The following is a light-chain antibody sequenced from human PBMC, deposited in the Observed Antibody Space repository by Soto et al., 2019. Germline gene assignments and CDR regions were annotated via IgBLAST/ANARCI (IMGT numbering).Light chain of an antibody. CDR3: QHYGGSPPNT. CDR1: QSVSSNY. J-gene: IGKJ2*01. Sequence: EIVLTQSPGPLSLSPGERATLSCRVSQSVSSNYLAWYQQKAGQAPRLLIYGASSRATGIPDRFSGSRSGTDFTLTISRLEPEDFAVYYCQHYGGSPPNTFGQGTKLEIK. CDR2: GAS. V-gene: IGKV3-20*01.